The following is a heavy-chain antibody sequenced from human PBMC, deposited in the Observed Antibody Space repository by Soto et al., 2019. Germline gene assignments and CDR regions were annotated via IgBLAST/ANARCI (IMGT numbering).Heavy chain of an antibody. Sequence: PSETLSLTCTVSGGSISSYYWSWIRQPPGKGLEWIGYIYYSGSTNYNPSLKSRVTISVDTSKNQFSLKLSSVTAADTAVYYCARVVSAMVTYYFDYWGQGTLVTV. CDR3: ARVVSAMVTYYFDY. D-gene: IGHD5-18*01. V-gene: IGHV4-59*01. J-gene: IGHJ4*02. CDR1: GGSISSYY. CDR2: IYYSGST.